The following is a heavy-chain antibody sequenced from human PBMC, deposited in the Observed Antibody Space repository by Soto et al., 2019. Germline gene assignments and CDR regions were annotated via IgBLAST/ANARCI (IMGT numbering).Heavy chain of an antibody. D-gene: IGHD3-22*01. V-gene: IGHV1-46*01. CDR1: GYTLTSYY. CDR2: INPSGGST. CDR3: ARWRSSGYYYAPSAFDI. J-gene: IGHJ3*02. Sequence: GASVKVSCKASGYTLTSYYMHWVRQAPGQRLEWMGIINPSGGSTSYAQKFQGRVTMTRDTSTSTVYMELSSLRSEDTAVYYCARWRSSGYYYAPSAFDIWGQGTMVTVSS.